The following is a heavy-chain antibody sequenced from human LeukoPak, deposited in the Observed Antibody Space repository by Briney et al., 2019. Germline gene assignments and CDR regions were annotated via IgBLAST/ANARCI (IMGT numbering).Heavy chain of an antibody. Sequence: SQTLSLTCTVSGGSISSGGYYWSWIRQPPGKGLEWIGYIYHSGSTYYNPSLKSRVTISVDRSKNQFSLKLSSVTAADTAVYYCARAWIYLYCSGGSCYPGWFDPWGQGTLVTVSS. J-gene: IGHJ5*02. CDR1: GGSISSGGYY. CDR2: IYHSGST. D-gene: IGHD2-15*01. CDR3: ARAWIYLYCSGGSCYPGWFDP. V-gene: IGHV4-30-2*01.